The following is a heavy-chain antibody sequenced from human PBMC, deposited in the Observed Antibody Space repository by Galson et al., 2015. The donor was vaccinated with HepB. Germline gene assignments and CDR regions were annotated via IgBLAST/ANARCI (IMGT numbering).Heavy chain of an antibody. CDR2: IYYSGST. CDR3: ARASPTYYDILTGHAAWAFDI. J-gene: IGHJ3*02. V-gene: IGHV4-59*01. Sequence: SETLSLTCTVSGGSISSYYWSWIRQPPGKGLEWIGYIYYSGSTNYNPSLKSRVTISVDTSKNQFSLKLSSVTAADTAVYYCARASPTYYDILTGHAAWAFDIWGQGTMVTVSS. D-gene: IGHD3-9*01. CDR1: GGSISSYY.